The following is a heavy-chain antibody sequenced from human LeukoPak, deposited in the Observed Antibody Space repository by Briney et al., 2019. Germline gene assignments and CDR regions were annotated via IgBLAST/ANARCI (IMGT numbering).Heavy chain of an antibody. D-gene: IGHD3-22*01. CDR1: GGTFDSYA. CDR2: VIPILGIA. J-gene: IGHJ5*02. V-gene: IGHV1-69*04. CDR3: ARGHDYYDSSGYLGWFDP. Sequence: SVKVSCKASGGTFDSYAIGWVRQAPGQGLEWMGRVIPILGIANYAQKFQGRGTITADKSTSTAYMELSSLRSEDTAVYYCARGHDYYDSSGYLGWFDPWGQGTLVTVSS.